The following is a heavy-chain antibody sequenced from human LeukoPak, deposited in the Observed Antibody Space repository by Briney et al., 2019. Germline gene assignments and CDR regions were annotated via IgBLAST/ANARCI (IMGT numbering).Heavy chain of an antibody. J-gene: IGHJ5*02. D-gene: IGHD6-13*01. CDR3: AIHCIAAAGTTPNNWFDP. CDR2: IYPGDSDT. Sequence: PGESLKISCTGSGYSFTSYWIGWVRHMTVKGLERMGIIYPGDSDTRYSPSFQGQVTISADKTISTAYLQWSSLKASDTAMYYCAIHCIAAAGTTPNNWFDPWGQGTLVTVSS. CDR1: GYSFTSYW. V-gene: IGHV5-51*01.